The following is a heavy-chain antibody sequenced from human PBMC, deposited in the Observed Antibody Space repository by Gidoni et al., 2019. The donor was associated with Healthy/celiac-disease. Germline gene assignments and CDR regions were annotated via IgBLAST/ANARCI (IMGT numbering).Heavy chain of an antibody. CDR1: GGSISSSSYY. Sequence: QLQLQESGPGLVKPSETLSLTCTVSGGSISSSSYYWGWIRQPPGKGLEWIGSIYYSGSTYYNPSLKSRVTISVDTSKNQFSLKLSSVTAADTAVYYCARRVSYYDFWSGQNRENYFDYWGQGTLVTVSS. J-gene: IGHJ4*02. V-gene: IGHV4-39*01. CDR3: ARRVSYYDFWSGQNRENYFDY. D-gene: IGHD3-3*01. CDR2: IYYSGST.